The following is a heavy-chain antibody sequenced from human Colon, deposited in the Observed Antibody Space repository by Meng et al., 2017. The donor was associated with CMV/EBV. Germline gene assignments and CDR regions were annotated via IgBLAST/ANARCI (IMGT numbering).Heavy chain of an antibody. Sequence: CKVSGYSLTHFSIPWVRQAPGRGIEWMVGFDPEEAETIYAQKFRGRVFMTEDTSTNTAYMELVSLTSEDTAVYYCATEQLLRRTFDSWGQGTLVTVSS. D-gene: IGHD1-1*01. V-gene: IGHV1-24*01. CDR3: ATEQLLRRTFDS. J-gene: IGHJ5*01. CDR1: GYSLTHFS. CDR2: FDPEEAET.